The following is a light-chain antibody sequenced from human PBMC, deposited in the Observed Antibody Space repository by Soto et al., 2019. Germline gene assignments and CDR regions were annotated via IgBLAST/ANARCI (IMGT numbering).Light chain of an antibody. CDR2: DAS. V-gene: IGKV3-15*01. CDR3: QQYNSWPPIT. J-gene: IGKJ5*01. Sequence: EVVITHSPATLSVSPGERATLSCRASESVSRNLAWYQQKPGQAPRLLIYDASTRATGIPDRFSGGGSGTEFTLTISSLQSEDFVVYYCQQYNSWPPITFGQGTRLE. CDR1: ESVSRN.